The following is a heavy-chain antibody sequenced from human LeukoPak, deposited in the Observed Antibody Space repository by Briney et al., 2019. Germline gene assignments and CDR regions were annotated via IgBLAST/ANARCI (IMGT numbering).Heavy chain of an antibody. V-gene: IGHV3-30-3*01. D-gene: IGHD4-17*01. CDR2: ISYDGSNK. CDR3: ARDLPQYGDYHWFDP. J-gene: IGHJ5*02. Sequence: AGGSLRLSCAASGFTFSSYAMHWVRQAPGKXLEWVAVISYDGSNKYYADSVKGRFTISRDNSKNTLYLQMNSLRAEDTAVYYCARDLPQYGDYHWFDPWGQGTLVTVSS. CDR1: GFTFSSYA.